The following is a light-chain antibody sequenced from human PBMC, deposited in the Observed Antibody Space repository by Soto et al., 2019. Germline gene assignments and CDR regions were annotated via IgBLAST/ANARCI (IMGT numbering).Light chain of an antibody. J-gene: IGKJ4*01. CDR3: PLYRTS. Sequence: EIVLTQSPGTLSLSPGERATLSCRASQSVSSSYLAWYQQKPGQAPRQLIYGASSRATGIPDRFSGSGSGTDFPLTITRLEPEDFAVYYCPLYRTSFGGGTRVEIK. CDR1: QSVSSSY. V-gene: IGKV3-20*01. CDR2: GAS.